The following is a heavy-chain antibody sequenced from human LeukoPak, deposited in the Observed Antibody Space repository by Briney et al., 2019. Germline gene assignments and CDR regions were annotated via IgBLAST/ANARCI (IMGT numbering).Heavy chain of an antibody. D-gene: IGHD3-16*01. Sequence: GASVKVSCKASGYTFTSYGISWVRQAPGQGLEWMGWINPNSGGANYAQKFQGRVTMTRDTSISTAYMELSRLRSDDTAVYYCARSGGAGSDYWGQGTLVTVSS. J-gene: IGHJ4*02. CDR2: INPNSGGA. CDR1: GYTFTSYG. V-gene: IGHV1-2*02. CDR3: ARSGGAGSDY.